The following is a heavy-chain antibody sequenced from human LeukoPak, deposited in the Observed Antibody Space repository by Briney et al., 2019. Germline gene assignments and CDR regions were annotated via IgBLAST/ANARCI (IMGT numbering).Heavy chain of an antibody. J-gene: IGHJ3*02. V-gene: IGHV4-4*07. CDR2: MYTSGSS. CDR3: ATAQGGDAFDI. Sequence: PSETLSLTCTVSGGSISSYYYSWIRQPAGKGLEWIGRMYTSGSSNYNPSLKSRVTISVDKSKNQFSLKLSSVTAADTAVYYCATAQGGDAFDIWGQGTMVTVSS. CDR1: GGSISSYY. D-gene: IGHD1-26*01.